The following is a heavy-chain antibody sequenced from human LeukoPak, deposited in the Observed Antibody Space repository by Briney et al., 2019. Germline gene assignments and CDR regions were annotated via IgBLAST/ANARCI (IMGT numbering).Heavy chain of an antibody. Sequence: SETLSLTCAVYGGSFSGYYWSWIRQPPGKGLEWIGEINHSGSTNYNPSLKSRVTISVDTSKNQFSLKLSSVTAADTAVYYCARAGGTYLGYWYFDLWGRGTLVTVSS. J-gene: IGHJ2*01. V-gene: IGHV4-34*01. CDR3: ARAGGTYLGYWYFDL. CDR2: INHSGST. CDR1: GGSFSGYY. D-gene: IGHD1-26*01.